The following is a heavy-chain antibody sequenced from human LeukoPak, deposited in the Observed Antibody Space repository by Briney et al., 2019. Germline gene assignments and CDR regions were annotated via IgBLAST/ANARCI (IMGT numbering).Heavy chain of an antibody. CDR3: ARLLEWLSPLDY. V-gene: IGHV4-39*01. CDR2: IYYSGST. D-gene: IGHD3-3*01. CDR1: GGSISSNSYY. J-gene: IGHJ4*02. Sequence: PSEPLSLTCTVSGGSISSNSYYWGWIRQPPEKGLEWIGSIYYSGSTYYNPSLKSRVTISVDTSKNQFSLKLSSVTAADTSVYYCARLLEWLSPLDYWGQGTLVTVSS.